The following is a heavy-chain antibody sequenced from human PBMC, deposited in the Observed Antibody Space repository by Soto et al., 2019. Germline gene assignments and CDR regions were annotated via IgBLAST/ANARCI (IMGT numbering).Heavy chain of an antibody. CDR1: GFTFSGYA. D-gene: IGHD3-10*01. CDR3: AKDRPNYYGSGGFYYEAGGDY. V-gene: IGHV3-23*01. CDR2: ISGSGGST. Sequence: VQLLESGGGLVQPGGSLRLSCAASGFTFSGYAMSWVRQAPGKGLEWVSSISGSGGSTFYADSVKGRLTISRDNSRHTMFLEMNSQRAEDTAKYSCAKDRPNYYGSGGFYYEAGGDYWGQGTLVTVSS. J-gene: IGHJ4*02.